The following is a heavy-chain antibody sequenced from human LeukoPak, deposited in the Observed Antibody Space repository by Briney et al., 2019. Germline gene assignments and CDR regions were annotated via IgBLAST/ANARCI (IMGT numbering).Heavy chain of an antibody. J-gene: IGHJ4*02. V-gene: IGHV1-46*01. CDR3: ARDGSSGSGDY. CDR2: INPSGGTT. D-gene: IGHD3-22*01. Sequence: ASVKDSCKASGYTFTSYHMHWVRQAPGQGREWMGMINPSGGTTSYAQKFQGRVTMTRDTSTSTVYMELSSLRSEDTAVYYCARDGSSGSGDYWGQGALVAVSS. CDR1: GYTFTSYH.